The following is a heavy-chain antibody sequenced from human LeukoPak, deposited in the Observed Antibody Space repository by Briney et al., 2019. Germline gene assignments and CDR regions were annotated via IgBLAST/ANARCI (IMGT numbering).Heavy chain of an antibody. Sequence: SETLSLTCTVSGGSISSYYWSWIRQPPGKGLEWIGYIYYSGSTNYNPSLKSRVTISVDTSKNQFSLKLSSVTAADTAVYYCARGSAAAQNLRYWGQGTLVTVSS. D-gene: IGHD6-13*01. V-gene: IGHV4-59*01. CDR1: GGSISSYY. CDR3: ARGSAAAQNLRY. CDR2: IYYSGST. J-gene: IGHJ4*02.